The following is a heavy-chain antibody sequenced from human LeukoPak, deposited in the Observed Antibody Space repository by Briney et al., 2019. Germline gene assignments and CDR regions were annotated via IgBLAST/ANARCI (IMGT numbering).Heavy chain of an antibody. D-gene: IGHD3-3*01. V-gene: IGHV3-48*01. CDR1: GFTFSSYS. CDR3: ARDSGIFGVVNP. J-gene: IGHJ5*02. Sequence: GGSLRLSCAASGFTFSSYSMNWVRQAPGKGLEWVSYISSSSSTIYYADSVKGRFTISRDNAKNSLHLQMNSLRAEDTAVYYCARDSGIFGVVNPWGQGTLVTVSS. CDR2: ISSSSSTI.